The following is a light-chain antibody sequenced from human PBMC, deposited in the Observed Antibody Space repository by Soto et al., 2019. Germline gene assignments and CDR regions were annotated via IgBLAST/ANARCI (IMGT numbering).Light chain of an antibody. CDR2: FAS. V-gene: IGKV3-20*01. J-gene: IGKJ4*01. CDR1: QSVSSSY. Sequence: EIVLTQSPGTLPLSPGERATLSCRASQSVSSSYLAWNQQKHRQALRLLIYFASSKAPGIPARFSGSGSWIDFSLIISSLEPEDFAVYYCYEYDSTSLTFGGGTKVEIK. CDR3: YEYDSTSLT.